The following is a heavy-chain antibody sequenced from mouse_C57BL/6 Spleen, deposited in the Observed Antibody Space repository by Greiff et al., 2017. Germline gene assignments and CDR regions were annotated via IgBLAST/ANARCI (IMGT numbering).Heavy chain of an antibody. J-gene: IGHJ4*01. CDR3: ASTGHAMDY. CDR1: GYTFTDYN. Sequence: VQLKESGPELVKPGASVKIPCKASGYTFTDYNMDWVKQSHGKSLEWIGDIHPNNGGTIYNQKFKGKATLTVDKSSSTAYMELRSLTSEDTAVYYCASTGHAMDYWGQGTSVTVSS. D-gene: IGHD4-1*02. V-gene: IGHV1-18*01. CDR2: IHPNNGGT.